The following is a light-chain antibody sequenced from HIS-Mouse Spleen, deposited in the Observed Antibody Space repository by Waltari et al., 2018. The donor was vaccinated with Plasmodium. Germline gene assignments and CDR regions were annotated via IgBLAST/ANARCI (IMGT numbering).Light chain of an antibody. CDR2: EGS. J-gene: IGLJ3*02. Sequence: GQSITISCTGTSSDVGSYNLVSWYQQHPGNAPKLMIYEGSKRPSGVSNRFSGSKSGNTASLTISELKAEDEADYYCCSYAGSSTFVFGGGTKLTVL. V-gene: IGLV2-23*03. CDR1: SSDVGSYNL. CDR3: CSYAGSSTFV.